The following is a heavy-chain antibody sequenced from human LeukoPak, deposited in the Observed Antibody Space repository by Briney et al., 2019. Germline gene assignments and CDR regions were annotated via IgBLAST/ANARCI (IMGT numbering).Heavy chain of an antibody. D-gene: IGHD6-13*01. CDR2: INHSGST. CDR3: ARGRDSSSWYPSYWYFDL. V-gene: IGHV4-34*01. CDR1: GGSISSYY. J-gene: IGHJ2*01. Sequence: SETLSLICTVSGGSISSYYWSWIRQPPGKGLEWIGEINHSGSTNYNPSLKSRVTISVDTSKNQFSLKLSSVTAADTAVYYCARGRDSSSWYPSYWYFDLWGRGTLVTVSS.